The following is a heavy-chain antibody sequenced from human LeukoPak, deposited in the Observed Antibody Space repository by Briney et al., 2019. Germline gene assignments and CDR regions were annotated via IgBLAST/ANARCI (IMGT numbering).Heavy chain of an antibody. CDR2: ISCNSGSI. Sequence: GGSLRLSCAASGFTFDDYAMHWVRQAPGKGLEWVSGISCNSGSIGYADSVKGRFTISRDNSKNTLYLQMNSLRAEDTAVYYCARGTPSSSGWLYYGMDVWGQGTTVTVSS. CDR3: ARGTPSSSGWLYYGMDV. V-gene: IGHV3-9*01. D-gene: IGHD6-19*01. J-gene: IGHJ6*02. CDR1: GFTFDDYA.